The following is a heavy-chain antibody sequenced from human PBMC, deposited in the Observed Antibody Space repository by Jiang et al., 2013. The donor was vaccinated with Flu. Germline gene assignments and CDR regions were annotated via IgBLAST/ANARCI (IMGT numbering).Heavy chain of an antibody. Sequence: KPTQTLTLTCTFSGFSLSTSGVVWAGSVSPHGKALEWLALIYWDDDKRYSPSLKSRLTITKDTSKNQVVLTMTNMDPVDTATYYCAHPRVGDSYYFDYWGQGTLVTVSS. CDR1: GFSLSTSGVV. CDR2: IYWDDDK. CDR3: AHPRVGDSYYFDY. D-gene: IGHD4-17*01. J-gene: IGHJ4*02. V-gene: IGHV2-5*02.